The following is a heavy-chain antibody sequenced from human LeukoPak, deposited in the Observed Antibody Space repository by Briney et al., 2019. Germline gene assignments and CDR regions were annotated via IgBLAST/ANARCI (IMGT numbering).Heavy chain of an antibody. D-gene: IGHD5-18*01. CDR3: AREGTAMVSFDY. Sequence: GGSLRLSCAASGFTFSSYWMSWVRQAPGKGLEWVSYIGSGGNTIYFADSVKGRFTISRDNAKNSLYLQMNSLRAEDTAVYYCAREGTAMVSFDYWGQGTLVTVSS. CDR2: IGSGGNTI. J-gene: IGHJ4*02. CDR1: GFTFSSYW. V-gene: IGHV3-48*04.